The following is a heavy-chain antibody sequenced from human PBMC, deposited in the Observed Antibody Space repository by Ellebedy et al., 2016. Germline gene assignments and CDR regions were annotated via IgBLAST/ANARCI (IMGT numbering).Heavy chain of an antibody. CDR2: INPTGGST. CDR1: GYTFTNFY. CDR3: FDSSGTADS. D-gene: IGHD3-10*01. V-gene: IGHV1-46*01. J-gene: IGHJ4*02. Sequence: ASVTVSCKASGYTFTNFYIHWVRQAPGQGLEWMGMINPTGGSTTYAQKFQGRVTMTRDTYTSTVYMDLSSLRSDDTAVYYCFDSSGTADSWGQGTLVIVS.